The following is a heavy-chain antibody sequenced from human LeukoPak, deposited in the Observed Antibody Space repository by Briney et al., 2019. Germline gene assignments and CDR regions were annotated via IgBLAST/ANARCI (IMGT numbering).Heavy chain of an antibody. CDR1: GFTFSTYA. V-gene: IGHV3-30*14. J-gene: IGHJ6*02. CDR2: ISYDGSNK. CDR3: AREAVMPVAPVKIGTSDRPLYEYYGLDV. Sequence: GRSLRLSCAASGFTFSTYAMHWVRQAPGKGLEWVAVISYDGSNKYYADSVKGQFTISRDNSKNTLYLQMNSLRADDTAVYYCAREAVMPVAPVKIGTSDRPLYEYYGLDVWGQGTTVTVS. D-gene: IGHD1/OR15-1a*01.